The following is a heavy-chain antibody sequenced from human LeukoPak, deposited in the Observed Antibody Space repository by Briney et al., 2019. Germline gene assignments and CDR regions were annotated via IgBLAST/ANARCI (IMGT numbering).Heavy chain of an antibody. CDR1: TGAISSYY. D-gene: IGHD6-13*01. J-gene: IGHJ4*02. CDR2: IYYSGST. V-gene: IGHV4-59*01. CDR3: ARGWPSFDY. Sequence: SETLSLTCTVSTGAISSYYWNWIRQPPGKGLEWIGCIYYSGSTNYNPSLKSRVTISVDTSKTQFSLKLSSVTAADTAIYYCARGWPSFDYWGQGTLVTVSS.